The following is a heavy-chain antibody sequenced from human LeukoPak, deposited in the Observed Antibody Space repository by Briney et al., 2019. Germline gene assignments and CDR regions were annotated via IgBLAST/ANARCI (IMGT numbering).Heavy chain of an antibody. J-gene: IGHJ4*02. CDR3: ASRSSIWSGYQDTLYYFDS. V-gene: IGHV4-4*07. CDR1: GDSISSYY. CDR2: MFISGST. D-gene: IGHD3-3*01. Sequence: SETLSLTCTVSGDSISSYYWSWIRQPAGRGLEWIGRMFISGSTNYNPSLKSRVTISVDTSKNQFSLKLSSVTAADTAVYYCASRSSIWSGYQDTLYYFDSWGQGTLVTVSS.